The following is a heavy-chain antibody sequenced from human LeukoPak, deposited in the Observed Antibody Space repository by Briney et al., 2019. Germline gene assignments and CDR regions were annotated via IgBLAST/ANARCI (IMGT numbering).Heavy chain of an antibody. CDR2: ISWNSGSI. J-gene: IGHJ5*02. CDR1: GFTFDDYA. Sequence: PGRSLRLTCAASGFTFDDYAMHWVRPAPGKGLEWVSGISWNSGSIGYADSVKGRFTISRDNAKNSLYLQMNSLRAEDTALYYCAKDIGRFGSYSNWFDPWGQGTLVTVSS. D-gene: IGHD1-26*01. V-gene: IGHV3-9*01. CDR3: AKDIGRFGSYSNWFDP.